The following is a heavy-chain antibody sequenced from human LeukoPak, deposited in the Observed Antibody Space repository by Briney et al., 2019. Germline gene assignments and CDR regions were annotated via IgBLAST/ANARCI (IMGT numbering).Heavy chain of an antibody. CDR2: ISYDGSNK. D-gene: IGHD3-3*01. J-gene: IGHJ6*02. V-gene: IGHV3-30*03. CDR1: GFTFSSYG. Sequence: PGGSLRLSCAASGFTFSSYGMHWVRQAPGKGLEWVAVISYDGSNKYYADSVKGRFTISRDDSKNSLYLQMNSLRAEDTAVYYCARDGPHYDLDVWGQGTTVTVSS. CDR3: ARDGPHYDLDV.